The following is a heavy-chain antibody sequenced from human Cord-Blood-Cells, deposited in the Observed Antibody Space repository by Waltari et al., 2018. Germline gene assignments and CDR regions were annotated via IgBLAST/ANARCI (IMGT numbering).Heavy chain of an antibody. CDR3: ARIKDIVLMVYDY. D-gene: IGHD2-8*01. V-gene: IGHV4-61*09. CDR2: IYTRGST. CDR1: GCSINRGRYH. J-gene: IGHJ4*02. Sequence: QVKLQESGPGLVKHSPTLSLPCTVSGCSINRGRYHWSWSRRPAGKGLEWIWYIYTRGSTNYNPSLKSRVTISVDTSKNQFSLKLSSVTAADTAVYYCARIKDIVLMVYDYWGQGTLVTVSS.